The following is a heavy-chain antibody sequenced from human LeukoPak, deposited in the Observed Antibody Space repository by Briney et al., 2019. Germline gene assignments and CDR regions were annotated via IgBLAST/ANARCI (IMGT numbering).Heavy chain of an antibody. CDR3: ARGSIVGWFDP. V-gene: IGHV4-34*01. D-gene: IGHD1-26*01. J-gene: IGHJ5*02. CDR2: MNQGGGA. Sequence: SETLSLTCAVDGASLSGFFWNWIRQSPGRGLEWIGEMNQGGGARFNPSLESRVIIAVDTSKNQFTLKVNSVTDADTAVYYCARGSIVGWFDPWGQGTLVTVSS. CDR1: GASLSGFF.